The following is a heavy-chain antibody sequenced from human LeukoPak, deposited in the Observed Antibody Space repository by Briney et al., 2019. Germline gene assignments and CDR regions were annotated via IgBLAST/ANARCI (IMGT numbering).Heavy chain of an antibody. CDR1: GYSISSGYY. D-gene: IGHD3-3*01. V-gene: IGHV4-38-2*02. CDR3: ARGVRRITIFGVPKGFDY. Sequence: PSETLSLTCTVSGYSISSGYYWGWIRPPPGKGLEWIGEINHSGSTNYNPSLKSRVTISVDTSKNQFSLKLSSVTAADTAVYYCARGVRRITIFGVPKGFDYWGQGTLVTVSS. CDR2: INHSGST. J-gene: IGHJ4*02.